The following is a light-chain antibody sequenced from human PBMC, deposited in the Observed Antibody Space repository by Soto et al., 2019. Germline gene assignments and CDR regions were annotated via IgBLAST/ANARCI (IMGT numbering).Light chain of an antibody. J-gene: IGKJ4*01. CDR3: QQANSFPLT. CDR2: EAS. CDR1: QGVNTW. V-gene: IGKV1-12*01. Sequence: DIQMTQSPSSVSASVGDRVTITCRASQGVNTWLAWYQKKPGKAPELLVYEASSLHSGVPSRFSGSGSGTDFTLPISSLQPEDFAPYYCQQANSFPLTFGGGTKVEVQ.